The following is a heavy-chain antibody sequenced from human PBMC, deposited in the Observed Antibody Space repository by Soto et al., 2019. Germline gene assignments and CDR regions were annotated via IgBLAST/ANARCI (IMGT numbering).Heavy chain of an antibody. Sequence: ASVKVSCKASGCTFSSYAISWVRQAPGQGLEWMGGIIPIFGTANYAQKFQGRVTITADKSTSTAYMELSSLRSEDTAVYYCARERRLGPRGSYYYGMDVWGQGTTVTVSS. D-gene: IGHD3-16*01. J-gene: IGHJ6*02. V-gene: IGHV1-69*06. CDR1: GCTFSSYA. CDR2: IIPIFGTA. CDR3: ARERRLGPRGSYYYGMDV.